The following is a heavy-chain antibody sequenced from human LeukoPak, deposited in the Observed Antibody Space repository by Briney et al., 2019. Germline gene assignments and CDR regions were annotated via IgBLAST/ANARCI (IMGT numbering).Heavy chain of an antibody. V-gene: IGHV1-2*02. CDR1: GYTFTDYY. CDR2: INPNSGGT. J-gene: IGHJ4*02. D-gene: IGHD2-21*02. CDR3: ARVVRDIVVVTATFDY. Sequence: ASVKVSCKASGYTFTDYYMHWVRQAPGQGLEWMGWINPNSGGTNYAQKFQGRVTMTRDTSISTAYMELSRLRSDDTAVYYCARVVRDIVVVTATFDYWGQGTLVTVSS.